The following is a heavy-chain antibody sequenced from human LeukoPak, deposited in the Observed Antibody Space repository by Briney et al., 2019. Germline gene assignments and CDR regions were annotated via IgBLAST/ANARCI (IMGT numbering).Heavy chain of an antibody. J-gene: IGHJ4*02. Sequence: GGSLRLSCAASGFTFSSYGMHWVRQAPGKGLEWVAVISYDGSNKYYADSVKGRFTISRDNSKNTLYLQMNSLRAEDTAVYYCARPDTAMVRDTCFDYWGQGTLVTVSS. V-gene: IGHV3-30*19. CDR3: ARPDTAMVRDTCFDY. D-gene: IGHD5-18*01. CDR2: ISYDGSNK. CDR1: GFTFSSYG.